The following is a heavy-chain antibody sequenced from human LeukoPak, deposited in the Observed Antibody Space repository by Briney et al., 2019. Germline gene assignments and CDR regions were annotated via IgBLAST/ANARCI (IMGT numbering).Heavy chain of an antibody. V-gene: IGHV3-23*01. CDR3: AKARKLLWFGELSSGIDY. D-gene: IGHD3-10*01. J-gene: IGHJ4*02. CDR1: GFTFSSYA. CDR2: ISGSGGST. Sequence: GSLRLSCAASGFTFSSYAMSWVRQAPGKGLEWVSAISGSGGSTYYADSVKGRFTISRDNSKNTLYLQMNSLRAEDTAVYYCAKARKLLWFGELSSGIDYWGQGTLVTVSS.